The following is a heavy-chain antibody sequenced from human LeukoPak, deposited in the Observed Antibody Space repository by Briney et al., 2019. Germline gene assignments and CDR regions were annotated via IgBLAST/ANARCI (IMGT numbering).Heavy chain of an antibody. J-gene: IGHJ4*02. CDR3: ARDLSEDTAMGPFDY. CDR2: IKGDGIST. CDR1: GFDFSSNW. D-gene: IGHD5-18*01. V-gene: IGHV3-74*01. Sequence: GGSLRLSCAASGFDFSSNWMHWVRHAPGQGLVWVSRIKGDGISTNYADSVKGRFTISRDNAKNSLYLQMNSLRAEDTAVYYCARDLSEDTAMGPFDYWGQGTLVTVSS.